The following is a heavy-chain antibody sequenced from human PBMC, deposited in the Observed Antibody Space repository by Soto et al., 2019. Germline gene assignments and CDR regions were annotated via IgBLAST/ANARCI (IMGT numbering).Heavy chain of an antibody. CDR3: ARETVPDYPEGMDV. Sequence: RASVKVSCKASGYTFTSYGISWVRQAPGQGLEWMGWISAYNGNTNYAQKLQGRVTMTTDTSTSTAYMELRSLRSDDTAVYYCARETVPDYPEGMDVWGQGTTVTVSS. CDR1: GYTFTSYG. J-gene: IGHJ6*02. CDR2: ISAYNGNT. V-gene: IGHV1-18*01. D-gene: IGHD4-17*01.